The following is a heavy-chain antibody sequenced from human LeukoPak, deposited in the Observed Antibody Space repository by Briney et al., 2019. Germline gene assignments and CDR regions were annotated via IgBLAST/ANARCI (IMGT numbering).Heavy chain of an antibody. CDR1: RFTFSNYA. CDR3: ARVYLSHDYSLIEPFDI. D-gene: IGHD4-11*01. J-gene: IGHJ3*02. V-gene: IGHV3-64*01. Sequence: GGSLTLSCAASRFTFSNYAMLWVRHAPGKGLEYVSAISSSGDNMYYANSVKGRFTISRDNSKSTQYLKMCSLRAEDRAVYYCARVYLSHDYSLIEPFDIWGQGTVVTVSS. CDR2: ISSSGDNM.